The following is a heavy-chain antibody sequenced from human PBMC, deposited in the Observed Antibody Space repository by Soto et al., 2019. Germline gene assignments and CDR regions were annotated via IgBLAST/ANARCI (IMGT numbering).Heavy chain of an antibody. CDR3: VYMPPQQSMSFNV. J-gene: IGHJ3*01. V-gene: IGHV2-5*02. D-gene: IGHD6-13*01. Sequence: QIILKESGPTLVKPTQTLTLTCSFSGFSLSTTSVGVGWIRQPPGKALQWLALIYWDGDKRYSPSQKRRLTITNDTSKNQVVLTMTNMDPVDTGTYYCVYMPPQQSMSFNVWGQGTVVIVSS. CDR1: GFSLSTTSVG. CDR2: IYWDGDK.